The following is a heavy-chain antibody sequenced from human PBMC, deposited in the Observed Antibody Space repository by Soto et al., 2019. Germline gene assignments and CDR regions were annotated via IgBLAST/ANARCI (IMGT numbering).Heavy chain of an antibody. Sequence: GGSLRLSCAASGFTFSSYAMHWVRQAPGKGLEWVAVISYDGSNKYYADSVKGRLTISRDNSKNTLYLQMNSLRAEDTAVYYCAREGVLMVYAIFDLHTFDYWGQGTLVTVSS. CDR3: AREGVLMVYAIFDLHTFDY. D-gene: IGHD2-8*01. V-gene: IGHV3-30-3*01. CDR1: GFTFSSYA. CDR2: ISYDGSNK. J-gene: IGHJ4*02.